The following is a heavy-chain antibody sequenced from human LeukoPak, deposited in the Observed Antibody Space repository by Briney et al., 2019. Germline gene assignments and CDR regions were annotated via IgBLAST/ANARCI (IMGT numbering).Heavy chain of an antibody. CDR2: INPSGGST. V-gene: IGHV1-46*01. CDR1: GYTFTSYF. J-gene: IGHJ4*02. D-gene: IGHD1-1*01. CDR3: TRSGHAGERDY. Sequence: ASVKVSCKASGYTFTSYFMHWVRQAPGQGLEWMGIINPSGGSTTYAQKFQGRVTMTRDMSTNTIYMELSSLRSEDTAVYYCTRSGHAGERDYWGQGTLVTVSS.